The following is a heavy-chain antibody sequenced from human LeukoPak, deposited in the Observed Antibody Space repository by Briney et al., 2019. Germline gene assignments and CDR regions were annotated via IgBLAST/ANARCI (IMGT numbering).Heavy chain of an antibody. Sequence: SETLSLTCTVSGGSVSSGSHYWSWIRQPPGKGLEWIGYIYYSGSTNYNPSLKSRVTISVDTSKNQFSLKLSSVTAADTAVYYCARVLITMVRGVISYYYYGMDVWGKGTTVTVSS. CDR3: ARVLITMVRGVISYYYYGMDV. J-gene: IGHJ6*04. V-gene: IGHV4-61*01. CDR2: IYYSGST. D-gene: IGHD3-10*01. CDR1: GGSVSSGSHY.